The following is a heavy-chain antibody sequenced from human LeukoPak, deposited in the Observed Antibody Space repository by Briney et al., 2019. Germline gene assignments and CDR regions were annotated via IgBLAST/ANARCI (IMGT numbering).Heavy chain of an antibody. CDR2: ISYDGSNK. Sequence: PGGSLRLSCAASGFTFSSYAMHWVRQAPGKGLEWVAVISYDGSNKYYADSVKGRFTISRDNSKNTPYLQMNSLRAEDTAVYYCGGGEVDNHSSGWYLWMLDYWGQGTLVTVSS. CDR1: GFTFSSYA. J-gene: IGHJ4*02. D-gene: IGHD6-13*01. CDR3: GGGEVDNHSSGWYLWMLDY. V-gene: IGHV3-30*04.